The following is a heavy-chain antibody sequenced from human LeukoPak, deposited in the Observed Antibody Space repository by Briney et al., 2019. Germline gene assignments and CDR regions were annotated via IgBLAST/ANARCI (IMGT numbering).Heavy chain of an antibody. V-gene: IGHV4-39*07. J-gene: IGHJ4*02. CDR3: ARAEDYGDYSY. CDR1: GDSISSGDYY. CDR2: INHSGST. D-gene: IGHD4-17*01. Sequence: SETLSLTCTVSGDSISSGDYYWSWTRQPPGKGLEWIGEINHSGSTNYNPSLKSRVTISVDTSKNQFSLKLSSVTAADTAVYYCARAEDYGDYSYWGQGTLVTVSS.